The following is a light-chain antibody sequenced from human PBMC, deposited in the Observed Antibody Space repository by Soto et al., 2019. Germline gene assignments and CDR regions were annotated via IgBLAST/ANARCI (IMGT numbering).Light chain of an antibody. Sequence: QSVLTQPASVSGSPGQSITISCIGTSSDVGGYNYVSWYQQSPGTVPKLMIYDVNNRPSGVSNRFSGSKSGNTASLTISGLQPEDEADYYCSSYSTSSPLVVFGGGTKLTVL. CDR1: SSDVGGYNY. V-gene: IGLV2-14*01. CDR3: SSYSTSSPLVV. J-gene: IGLJ2*01. CDR2: DVN.